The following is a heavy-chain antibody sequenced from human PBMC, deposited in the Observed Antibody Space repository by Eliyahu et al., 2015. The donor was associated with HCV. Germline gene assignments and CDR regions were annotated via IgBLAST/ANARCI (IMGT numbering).Heavy chain of an antibody. CDR1: GFSLSXSGVX. D-gene: IGHD2-2*01. J-gene: IGHJ3*02. CDR3: AHSLVVVPAAMRRGNDAFDI. V-gene: IGHV2-5*02. Sequence: QITLKESGPTLVKPTQTLTLTCTFSGFSLSXSGVXVXWIRQPPGKXLEWLALIYWDDDKRYSPSLKSRLTITKDTSKNQVVLTMTNMDPVDTATYYCAHSLVVVPAAMRRGNDAFDIWGQGTMVTVSS. CDR2: IYWDDDK.